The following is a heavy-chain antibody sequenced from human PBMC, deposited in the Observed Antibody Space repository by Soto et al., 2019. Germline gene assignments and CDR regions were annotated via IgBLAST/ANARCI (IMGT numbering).Heavy chain of an antibody. D-gene: IGHD3-16*02. CDR2: INHSGST. CDR1: GGSFSGYY. J-gene: IGHJ5*02. CDR3: ARVTNSPQYCDYVWGSYRYRYNWFDP. Sequence: PSETLSLTCAVYGGSFSGYYWSWIRQPPGKGLEWIGEINHSGSTNYNPSLKSRVTISVDTSKNQFSLKLSSVTAADTAVYYCARVTNSPQYCDYVWGSYRYRYNWFDPWGQGTLVTVSS. V-gene: IGHV4-34*01.